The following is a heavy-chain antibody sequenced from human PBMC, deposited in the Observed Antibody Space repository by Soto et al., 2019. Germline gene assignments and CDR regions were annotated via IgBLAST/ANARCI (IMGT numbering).Heavy chain of an antibody. CDR3: AHRPLVGAAI. D-gene: IGHD1-26*01. Sequence: QVQLQESGPGLVEPSGTLSLTCAVFGGSISNSNWWTWVRQPPGKGLDWIGEIFHSGSTNYNSSLMGRVTISVDKANNQFSLKLSSVTAADAAVYYCAHRPLVGAAIWGQGTLVTVSS. CDR1: GGSISNSNW. J-gene: IGHJ4*02. CDR2: IFHSGST. V-gene: IGHV4-4*02.